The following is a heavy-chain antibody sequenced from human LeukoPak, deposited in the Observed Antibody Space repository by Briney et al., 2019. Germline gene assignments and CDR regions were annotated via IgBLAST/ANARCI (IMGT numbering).Heavy chain of an antibody. D-gene: IGHD4-23*01. V-gene: IGHV1-69*13. CDR1: EDTFKKYG. Sequence: SVKVSCKASEDTFKKYGLTWVRQAPGQGLEWMGGIIPLFGSVNYAQKFQGRVTVTADESTSTVYMELSSLRSEDTAAHYCARELSTVALYYFDSWGQGTLVTVSS. J-gene: IGHJ4*02. CDR3: ARELSTVALYYFDS. CDR2: IIPLFGSV.